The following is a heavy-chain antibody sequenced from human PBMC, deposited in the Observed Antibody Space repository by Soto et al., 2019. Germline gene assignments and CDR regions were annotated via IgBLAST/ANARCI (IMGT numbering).Heavy chain of an antibody. Sequence: EVQLLESGGGSVQPWGSLRLSCAGSGFTFSTYAMSWVRQAPGKGLEWVSATSGAGDTTYYADSVEGRFTISRDNSKNTLYLQMNSLRAEDTAVYYCGKVLSPWLGFGLGHWCQGTLVTVPP. CDR3: GKVLSPWLGFGLGH. CDR1: GFTFSTYA. CDR2: TSGAGDTT. D-gene: IGHD3-3*01. V-gene: IGHV3-23*01. J-gene: IGHJ5*02.